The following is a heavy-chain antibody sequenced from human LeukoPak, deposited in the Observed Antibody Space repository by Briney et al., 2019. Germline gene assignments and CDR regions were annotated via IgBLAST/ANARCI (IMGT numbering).Heavy chain of an antibody. D-gene: IGHD3/OR15-3a*01. CDR2: ISGSGNDI. CDR1: GFIFSGYY. J-gene: IGHJ4*02. Sequence: GGSLRLSCAPSGFIFSGYYMSWIRQAPGKGLEGVSYISGSGNDISYADSVKGRFTISRDNAKGSLYLQMNSLRAADTAVYYCGTHAGRTGSDDWGQGTLVTVSS. CDR3: GTHAGRTGSDD. V-gene: IGHV3-11*01.